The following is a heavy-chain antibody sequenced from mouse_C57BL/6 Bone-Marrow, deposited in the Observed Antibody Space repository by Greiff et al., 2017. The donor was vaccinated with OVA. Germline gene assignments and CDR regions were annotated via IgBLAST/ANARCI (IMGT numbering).Heavy chain of an antibody. CDR3: AFSSYGWYFDV. V-gene: IGHV1-7*01. CDR2: INPSSGYT. CDR1: GYTFTSYW. Sequence: VQLQQSGAELAKPGASVKLSCKASGYTFTSYWMHWVKQRPGQGLEWIGYINPSSGYTKYNQKFKDKATLTADKSSITAYMQLSSLTYEDSAVYYCAFSSYGWYFDVWGTGTTVTVSS. J-gene: IGHJ1*03. D-gene: IGHD1-1*01.